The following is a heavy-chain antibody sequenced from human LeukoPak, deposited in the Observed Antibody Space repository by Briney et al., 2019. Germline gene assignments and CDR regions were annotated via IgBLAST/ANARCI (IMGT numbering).Heavy chain of an antibody. Sequence: GGSLRLSCAASGFTFSSCGMHWVRQVPGKGLVWVSRINSDGSSTDYADSVRGRFTISRDNAKNTLYLQMNSLRAEETAVYYCAGDGHSGSHFDYWGQGTLVTVSS. CDR3: AGDGHSGSHFDY. D-gene: IGHD3-10*01. CDR2: INSDGSST. J-gene: IGHJ4*02. V-gene: IGHV3-74*01. CDR1: GFTFSSCG.